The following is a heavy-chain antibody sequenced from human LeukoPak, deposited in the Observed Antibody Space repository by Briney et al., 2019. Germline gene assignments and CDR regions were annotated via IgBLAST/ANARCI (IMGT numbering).Heavy chain of an antibody. CDR2: IGYDGSNK. CDR3: AKDVPKATILVPPNH. D-gene: IGHD5-24*01. J-gene: IGHJ4*01. CDR1: RFTFSSYG. V-gene: IGHV3-30*02. Sequence: GGSLRLSCAASRFTFSSYGMHWVRQAPGKGLEWVAFIGYDGSNKYYGDSVKGRFTISRDNSKTTMYLQMNSLRAQDTAAYYCAKDVPKATILVPPNHWGQGTLVTVSS.